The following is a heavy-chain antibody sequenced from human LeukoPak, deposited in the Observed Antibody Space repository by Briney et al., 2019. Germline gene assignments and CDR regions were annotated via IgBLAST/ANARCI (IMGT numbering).Heavy chain of an antibody. J-gene: IGHJ3*02. CDR1: GGSISSYY. Sequence: SETLSLTCTVSGGSISSYYWSWIRQPAGKGLEWIGRIYTSGSTNCNPSLKSRVTMSVDTSKNQFSLKMTSVTAADTAVYYCAREAVPAAISWAAFDIWGQGTMVTVSS. D-gene: IGHD2-2*01. V-gene: IGHV4-4*07. CDR2: IYTSGST. CDR3: AREAVPAAISWAAFDI.